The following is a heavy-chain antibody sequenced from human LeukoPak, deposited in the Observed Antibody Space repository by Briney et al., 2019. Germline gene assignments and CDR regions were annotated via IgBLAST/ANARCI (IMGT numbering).Heavy chain of an antibody. CDR1: GGSIGTYY. V-gene: IGHV4-59*08. CDR3: ARHIGGGIEDMDV. CDR2: IYVTGST. D-gene: IGHD3-16*02. J-gene: IGHJ6*03. Sequence: SETLSLTCIVSGGSIGTYYWSWIRQSPGKGLEWIGYIYVTGSTRYNPYLQSRVTISVDTSRNQFFLKMSSVTASDTAVYYCARHIGGGIEDMDVWGTGTKVTVSS.